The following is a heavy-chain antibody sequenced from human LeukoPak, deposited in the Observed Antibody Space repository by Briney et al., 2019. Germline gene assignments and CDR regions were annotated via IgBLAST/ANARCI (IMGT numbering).Heavy chain of an antibody. CDR2: IYYSGGT. V-gene: IGHV4-39*01. D-gene: IGHD6-13*01. CDR3: ARGSNSTNYFDY. J-gene: IGHJ4*02. CDR1: GGSISSNNYY. Sequence: SETLSLTCTVSGGSISSNNYYWGWIRQPPGKGLQWIGSIYYSGGTYNSPSLKSRVTISVDTTKNQFSLKLTSVTAADTAVYYCARGSNSTNYFDYWGQGTLVTVSS.